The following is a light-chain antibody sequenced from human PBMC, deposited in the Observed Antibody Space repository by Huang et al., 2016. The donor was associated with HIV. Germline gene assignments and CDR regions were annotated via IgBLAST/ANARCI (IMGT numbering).Light chain of an antibody. CDR3: QQYDTSPPYT. V-gene: IGKV3-20*01. Sequence: EIVLTQSPGTLSLSPGETATLSCRASQSVTSGFLAWYQNAPGQAPRLLIYGASNRATGVPDRFSGSVSGTDFTLTISRLEPEDFVVYFCQQYDTSPPYTFGQGTKLEIK. CDR2: GAS. CDR1: QSVTSGF. J-gene: IGKJ2*01.